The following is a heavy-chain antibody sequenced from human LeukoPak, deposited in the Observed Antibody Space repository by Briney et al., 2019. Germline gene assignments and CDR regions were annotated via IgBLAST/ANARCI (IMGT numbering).Heavy chain of an antibody. V-gene: IGHV3-21*01. CDR2: ISSSSSYI. CDR1: GFTFSSYS. Sequence: GGSLRLSCAASGFTFSSYSMNWVRQAPGKGLEWVSSISSSSSYIYYADSVKGRFTISRDNAKNSVYLQMNNLRAEDTAVYYCARDYPKYCSAGTCYCDYWGQGTPVTVSS. J-gene: IGHJ4*02. D-gene: IGHD2-15*01. CDR3: ARDYPKYCSAGTCYCDY.